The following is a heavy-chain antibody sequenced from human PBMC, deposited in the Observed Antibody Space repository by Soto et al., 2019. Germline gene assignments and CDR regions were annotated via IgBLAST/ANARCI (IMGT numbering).Heavy chain of an antibody. CDR3: ATARITGEDYYYYGMDV. Sequence: QVQLVQSGAEVKKPGSSVKVSCKASGGTFSSYAISWVRQAPGQGLEWMGGIIPIFGTANYAQKFQGRVTITAXXSXSXXYMELSSLRSEDTAVYYCATARITGEDYYYYGMDVWGQGTTVTVSS. CDR2: IIPIFGTA. D-gene: IGHD1-20*01. J-gene: IGHJ6*02. CDR1: GGTFSSYA. V-gene: IGHV1-69*12.